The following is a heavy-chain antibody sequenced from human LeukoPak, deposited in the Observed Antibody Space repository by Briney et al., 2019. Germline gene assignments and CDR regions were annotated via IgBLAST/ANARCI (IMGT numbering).Heavy chain of an antibody. J-gene: IGHJ4*02. CDR3: AKGFGVLAVPADY. V-gene: IGHV3-30*18. CDR1: GFTFSSYG. Sequence: GGSLRLSCAASGFTFSSYGMHWVRQAPGKGLEWVAVISYDGSNKYYADSVKGRFTISRDNSKNTLYLQMNSLRTEDTAVYYCAKGFGVLAVPADYWGQGTLVTVSS. D-gene: IGHD3-16*01. CDR2: ISYDGSNK.